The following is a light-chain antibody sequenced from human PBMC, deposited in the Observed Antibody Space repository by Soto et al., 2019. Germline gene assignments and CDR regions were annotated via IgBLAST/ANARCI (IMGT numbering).Light chain of an antibody. CDR3: QQYGSSPRT. CDR2: GAS. Sequence: EIVLTQSPGTLSLSPGERVTLSCRASQSVSSNLAWYQQKPGQAPRLLIYGASSRATGIPDRFSGSGSGTDFTLTISRLEPEDFAVYYCQQYGSSPRTFGQGTKVDIK. J-gene: IGKJ1*01. CDR1: QSVSSN. V-gene: IGKV3-20*01.